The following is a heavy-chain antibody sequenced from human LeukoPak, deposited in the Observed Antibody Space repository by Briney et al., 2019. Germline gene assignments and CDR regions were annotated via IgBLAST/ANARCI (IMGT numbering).Heavy chain of an antibody. D-gene: IGHD3/OR15-3a*01. J-gene: IGHJ4*02. CDR3: ARDWTGSSFDY. V-gene: IGHV3-33*01. Sequence: GGSLRLSCAVSGFTFSSYGMVWVRQAPGKGLEWVAFIWYDGSKSYYADSVKGRFTISRDNSKNSLYLQMNSLRAEDTAVYYCARDWTGSSFDYWGQGTLVTVSS. CDR1: GFTFSSYG. CDR2: IWYDGSKS.